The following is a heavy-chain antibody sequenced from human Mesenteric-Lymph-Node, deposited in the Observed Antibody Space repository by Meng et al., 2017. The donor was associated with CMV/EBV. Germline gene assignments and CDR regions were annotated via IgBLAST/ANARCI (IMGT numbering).Heavy chain of an antibody. D-gene: IGHD3-22*01. V-gene: IGHV4-39*01. J-gene: IGHJ4*02. Sequence: SETLSLTCSVSGASIDSRTYYWGWVRQPPGKGLDWIGSIYYTGSPYYNPSLKSRVTMSVDTSNNQFSLKLSSVTAADTAVYYCASHVLLYSDSGGFPYYFDYWGQGTLVTVSS. CDR2: IYYTGSP. CDR3: ASHVLLYSDSGGFPYYFDY. CDR1: GASIDSRTYY.